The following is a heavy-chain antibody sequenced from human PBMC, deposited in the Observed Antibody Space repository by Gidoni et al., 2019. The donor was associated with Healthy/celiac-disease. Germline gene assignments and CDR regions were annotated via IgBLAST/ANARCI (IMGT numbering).Heavy chain of an antibody. D-gene: IGHD1-26*01. CDR2: ISGSGGST. J-gene: IGHJ4*02. CDR3: AKASLVGATDY. CDR1: GFTFGSYA. V-gene: IGHV3-23*01. Sequence: EVQLLESGGGLVQPAGGLRLSCAASGFTFGSYAMSWFRQAHGKGLGWVSAISGSGGSTYYADSVKRRFTISRDNSKNTLYLQMNSLRAEDTAVYYCAKASLVGATDYWGQGTLVTVSS.